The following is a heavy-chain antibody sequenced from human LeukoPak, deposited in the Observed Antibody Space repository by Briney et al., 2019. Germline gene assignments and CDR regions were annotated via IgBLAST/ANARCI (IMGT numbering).Heavy chain of an antibody. CDR2: IYSGGST. CDR3: ARDDSSGYWGYFQH. J-gene: IGHJ1*01. Sequence: GGSLRLSCAASGFTVSSNYMSWVRQAPGKGLEWVSVIYSGGSTYYADSGKGRFTISRDNSKNTLYLQMNSLRAEDTAVYYCARDDSSGYWGYFQHWGQGTLVTVSS. CDR1: GFTVSSNY. D-gene: IGHD3-22*01. V-gene: IGHV3-66*02.